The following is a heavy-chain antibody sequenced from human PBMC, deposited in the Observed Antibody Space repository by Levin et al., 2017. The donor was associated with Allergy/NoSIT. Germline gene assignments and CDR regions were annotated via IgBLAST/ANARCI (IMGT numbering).Heavy chain of an antibody. CDR1: GFTFSSYG. CDR3: AKDYDILTGYPWGYFDY. J-gene: IGHJ4*02. Sequence: AGGSLRLSCAASGFTFSSYGMHWVRQAPGKGLEWVALISFDGSNKDFADSVKGRFTISRDNSKNTLYLQMDSLRAEDTAVYYCAKDYDILTGYPWGYFDYWGQGTLVTVSS. V-gene: IGHV3-30*18. D-gene: IGHD3-9*01. CDR2: ISFDGSNK.